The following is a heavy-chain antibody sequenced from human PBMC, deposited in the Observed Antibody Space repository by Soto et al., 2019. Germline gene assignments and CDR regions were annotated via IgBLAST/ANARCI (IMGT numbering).Heavy chain of an antibody. J-gene: IGHJ3*01. CDR2: ISYDGSNK. D-gene: IGHD2-21*02. CDR1: GFTFSSYA. Sequence: GGSLRLSCAASGFTFSSYAMHWVRQAPGKGLEWVAVISYDGSNKYYADSVKGRFTISRDNAKNTMYLQMNSLRAEDTAVYYCARGDLGGFDLWGQGTTVTV. CDR3: ARGDLGGFDL. V-gene: IGHV3-30-3*01.